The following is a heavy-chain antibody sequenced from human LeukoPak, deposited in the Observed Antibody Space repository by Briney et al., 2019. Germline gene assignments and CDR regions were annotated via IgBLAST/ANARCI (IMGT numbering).Heavy chain of an antibody. CDR2: INEGGNEK. CDR1: GFTFRNYW. J-gene: IGHJ4*02. CDR3: ARHPNSNWDY. D-gene: IGHD6-13*01. V-gene: IGHV3-7*03. Sequence: GGSLRLSCAASGFTFRNYWMSWVRQVPGKGLEWVVNINEGGNEKNYVDSVKGRFTASRDNAQNSLYLQMNSLRVGDTAVYYCARHPNSNWDYWGQGTLVTVSS.